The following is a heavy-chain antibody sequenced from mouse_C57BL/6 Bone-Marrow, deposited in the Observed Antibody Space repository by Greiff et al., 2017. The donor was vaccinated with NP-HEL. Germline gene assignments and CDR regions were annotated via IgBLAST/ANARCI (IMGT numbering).Heavy chain of an antibody. CDR2: IDPENGDT. V-gene: IGHV14-4*01. D-gene: IGHD2-2*01. CDR3: TTGGYDAYFDY. CDR1: GFNIKDDY. J-gene: IGHJ2*01. Sequence: EVQLVESGAELVRPGASVKLSCTASGFNIKDDYMHWVKQRPEQGLEWIGWIDPENGDTEYASKFQGKAIITADTSSNTAYLQLSSLTSEDTAVYYCTTGGYDAYFDYWGQGTTLTVSS.